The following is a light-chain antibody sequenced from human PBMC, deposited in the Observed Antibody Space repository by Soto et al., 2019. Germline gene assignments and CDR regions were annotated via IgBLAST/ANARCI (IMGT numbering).Light chain of an antibody. CDR1: QSVSSN. CDR3: QQYSNWPLT. J-gene: IGKJ4*01. CDR2: GAS. Sequence: EIVMTQSPATLSVSPGEGATLSCRASQSVSSNLAWYQQKPGQAPRLLIFGASTRATGIPARFSGSGSGAEFCLTISALQSEDFAIYYCQQYSNWPLTFGGGTKVGIK. V-gene: IGKV3-15*01.